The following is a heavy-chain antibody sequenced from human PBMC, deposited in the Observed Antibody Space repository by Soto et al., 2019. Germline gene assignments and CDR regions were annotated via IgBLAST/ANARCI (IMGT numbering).Heavy chain of an antibody. CDR3: ARDLSWGSNWYYYMDV. J-gene: IGHJ6*03. CDR2: ISSSSSVI. Sequence: PGGSLRLSCATSGFILSACAMNRVRQAPGKGLEWVSYISSSSSVIDYADSVKGRFTVSRDNARNSLYLQMNSLRAEDTAVYYCARDLSWGSNWYYYMDVWGKGTTVTVS. CDR1: GFILSACA. V-gene: IGHV3-48*01. D-gene: IGHD7-27*01.